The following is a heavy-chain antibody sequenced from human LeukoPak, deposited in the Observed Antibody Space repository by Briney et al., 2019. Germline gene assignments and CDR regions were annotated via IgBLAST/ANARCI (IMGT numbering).Heavy chain of an antibody. Sequence: GGSLRLSCAASGFTFSDYYMNWIRQAPGKGLEWVSYISSSSSHTKYADSVKGRFTISRDNARNSLFLQMNSLRAEDTAIYYCARGPYSSNWYVDYWGQGTLVTVAS. CDR1: GFTFSDYY. D-gene: IGHD6-13*01. CDR3: ARGPYSSNWYVDY. V-gene: IGHV3-11*05. J-gene: IGHJ4*02. CDR2: ISSSSSHT.